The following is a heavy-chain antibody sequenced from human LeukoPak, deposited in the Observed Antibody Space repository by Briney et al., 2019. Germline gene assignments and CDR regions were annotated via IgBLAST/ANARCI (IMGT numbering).Heavy chain of an antibody. D-gene: IGHD3-3*01. CDR1: GYTFTSYD. J-gene: IGHJ6*02. V-gene: IGHV1-8*01. Sequence: ASVKVSCKASGYTFTSYDINWVRQATGQGLEWMGWMSPNSGNTGYAEKFQGRVTMTRNTSISTAYMELSSLRSEDTAVYYCARYYLYTIFGVVIYYGMDVWGQGTTVTVSS. CDR3: ARYYLYTIFGVVIYYGMDV. CDR2: MSPNSGNT.